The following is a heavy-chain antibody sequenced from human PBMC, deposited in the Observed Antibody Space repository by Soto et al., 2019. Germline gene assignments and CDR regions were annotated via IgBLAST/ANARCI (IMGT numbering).Heavy chain of an antibody. Sequence: EVQLVESGGGLVKPGGSLRLSCAASGFTVNNAWMNWVRQAPGKGLEWVGRIKSKTDGGTTDYAAPVQGRFTISRDDSENTLYLQMNSPKSEDTAVYYCTTAHPSGYWGQGTLVTVSS. CDR1: GFTVNNAW. CDR3: TTAHPSGY. CDR2: IKSKTDGGTT. V-gene: IGHV3-15*07. D-gene: IGHD3-10*01. J-gene: IGHJ4*02.